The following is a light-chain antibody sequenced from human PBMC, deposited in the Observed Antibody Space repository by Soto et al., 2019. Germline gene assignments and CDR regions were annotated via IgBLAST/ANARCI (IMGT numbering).Light chain of an antibody. CDR3: SSYTTRNNRQIV. CDR2: AVS. J-gene: IGLJ1*01. CDR1: SSDVGGYNY. Sequence: QSALTQPASVSGSPGQSITISCTGTSSDVGGYNYVSWYQHHPGKAPKLMIFAVSNRPSGVSNRFSGSKSGTTASLTISGLQPEDEADYYCSSYTTRNNRQIVFGTGTKLTVL. V-gene: IGLV2-14*03.